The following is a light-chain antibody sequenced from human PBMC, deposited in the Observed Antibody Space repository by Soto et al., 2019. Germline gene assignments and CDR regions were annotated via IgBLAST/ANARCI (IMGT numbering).Light chain of an antibody. Sequence: QSVLTQPPSASGTPGQRVTISCSGSSSNIRSNTVNWYQQLPGTAPKLLIYSNNQRPSGVPDRFSGSKSGTSASLAISGLQSEDEADYYCPAWDDSLNGRVFGGGTKLTVL. CDR3: PAWDDSLNGRV. CDR2: SNN. CDR1: SSNIRSNT. J-gene: IGLJ3*02. V-gene: IGLV1-44*01.